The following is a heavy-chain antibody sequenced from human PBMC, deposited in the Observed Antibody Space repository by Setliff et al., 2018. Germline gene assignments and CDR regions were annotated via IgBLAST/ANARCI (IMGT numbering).Heavy chain of an antibody. Sequence: SVKVSCKASGGTFSNFGISWVRQAPGQGLEWMGGTIPMFGTTNYARKFQGRVTIITDESTNTAFMQLSSLRSDDTAVYYCVREGVDSRSSTDYRYYMDVWGKGTTVTVSS. D-gene: IGHD3-22*01. CDR2: TIPMFGTT. J-gene: IGHJ6*03. V-gene: IGHV1-69*05. CDR1: GGTFSNFG. CDR3: VREGVDSRSSTDYRYYMDV.